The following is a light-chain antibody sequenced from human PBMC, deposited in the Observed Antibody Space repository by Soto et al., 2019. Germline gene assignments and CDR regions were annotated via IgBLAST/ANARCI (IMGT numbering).Light chain of an antibody. Sequence: EIVMTQSPATLSVAPGERVTLSCRASQGVSRKLAWYQHKSGQAPRLLISGASAGATGIPARFSGSGSGTEFTLTISSLQSEDCAIYYCQQYYSTPSLFGQGTKLELK. CDR3: QQYYSTPSL. CDR2: GAS. V-gene: IGKV3-15*01. J-gene: IGKJ2*01. CDR1: QGVSRK.